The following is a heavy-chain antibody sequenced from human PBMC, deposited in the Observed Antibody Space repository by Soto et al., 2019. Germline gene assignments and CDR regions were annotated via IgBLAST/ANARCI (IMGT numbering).Heavy chain of an antibody. CDR3: AGPWNKQ. CDR1: GYTFTSYN. CDR2: MNPNSGNT. D-gene: IGHD1-1*01. Sequence: QVQLVQSGAEVKKPGASVKVSCKASGYTFTSYNINWVRQATGQGLEWMGWMNPNSGNTGYAQKFQGRVTMTRDTSISTADMELGSLGSEDTAVYYCAGPWNKQWGQGTLVTVSS. V-gene: IGHV1-8*01. J-gene: IGHJ4*02.